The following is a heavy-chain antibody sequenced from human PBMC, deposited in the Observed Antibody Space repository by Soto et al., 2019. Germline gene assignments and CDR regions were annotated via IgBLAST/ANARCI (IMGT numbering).Heavy chain of an antibody. Sequence: GGSLRLSCAVSGFSLSDYYISWIRQAPGEGLEWVSYISSSGTGVHYADSVKGRFTISKDNANNSLYLQMNSLRAEDTAVYYCARVRGDSSGSYYFEHWGQGALVTVSS. CDR2: ISSSGTGV. CDR1: GFSLSDYY. V-gene: IGHV3-11*01. D-gene: IGHD3-22*01. J-gene: IGHJ4*02. CDR3: ARVRGDSSGSYYFEH.